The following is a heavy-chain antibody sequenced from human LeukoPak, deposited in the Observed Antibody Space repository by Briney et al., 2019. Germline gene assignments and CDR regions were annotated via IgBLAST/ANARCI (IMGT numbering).Heavy chain of an antibody. V-gene: IGHV3-23*01. Sequence: GGSLRLSCAASGFTFSSYAMSWVRQAPGKGLEWVSAISGSGVSTDYAGSVKGRFTISRDSSNNTLYLQMNSLRAEDTAVYYCAKDRLGGNYCYYMDVWGKGTTVTVSS. CDR2: ISGSGVST. CDR3: AKDRLGGNYCYYMDV. J-gene: IGHJ6*03. CDR1: GFTFSSYA. D-gene: IGHD6-19*01.